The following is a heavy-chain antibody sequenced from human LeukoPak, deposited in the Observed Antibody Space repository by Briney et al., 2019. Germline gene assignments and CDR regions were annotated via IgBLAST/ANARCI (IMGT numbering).Heavy chain of an antibody. V-gene: IGHV4-31*03. D-gene: IGHD4-11*01. CDR1: GGSISSGGYY. J-gene: IGHJ5*02. Sequence: SQTLSLTCTVSGGSISSGGYYWSWIRQHPGKGLEWIGYIYYSGSTYYNPSLKSRVTISVDTSKNQFSLRLRSVTAADTAVYYCARLYTDYTENWLDPWGQGTLATVSS. CDR3: ARLYTDYTENWLDP. CDR2: IYYSGST.